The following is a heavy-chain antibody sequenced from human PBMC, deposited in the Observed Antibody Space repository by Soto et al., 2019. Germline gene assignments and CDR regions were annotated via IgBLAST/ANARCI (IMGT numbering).Heavy chain of an antibody. Sequence: PGGSLRLSCAASGFTFSSYAMHWVRQAPGKGLEWVAVISYDGSNKYYADSVKGRFTISRDNSKNTLYLQMNSLRAEDTAVYYCASSDDSREFDYWGQGPMVTV. CDR2: ISYDGSNK. CDR3: ASSDDSREFDY. D-gene: IGHD3-22*01. J-gene: IGHJ4*02. V-gene: IGHV3-30-3*01. CDR1: GFTFSSYA.